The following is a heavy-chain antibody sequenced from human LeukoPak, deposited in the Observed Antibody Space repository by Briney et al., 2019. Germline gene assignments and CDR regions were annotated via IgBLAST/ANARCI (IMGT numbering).Heavy chain of an antibody. V-gene: IGHV1-69*05. CDR3: ARDLGAYYYDSSGDEGFDY. Sequence: SVKVSCKASGGTFSSYAISWVRQAPGQGLEWMGRIIHIFGTANYAQKFQGRVTMTRNTSISTAYMELSSLRSEDTAVYYCARDLGAYYYDSSGDEGFDYWGQGTLVTVSS. CDR2: IIHIFGTA. J-gene: IGHJ4*02. CDR1: GGTFSSYA. D-gene: IGHD3-22*01.